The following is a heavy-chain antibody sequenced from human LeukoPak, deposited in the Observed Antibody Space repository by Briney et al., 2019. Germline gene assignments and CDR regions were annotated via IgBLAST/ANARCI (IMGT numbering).Heavy chain of an antibody. J-gene: IGHJ4*02. CDR1: GGTFSSYA. D-gene: IGHD5-18*01. CDR3: ARESARGYSYGLYYFDY. CDR2: IIPILGIA. V-gene: IGHV1-69*04. Sequence: ASVKVSCKASGGTFSSYAISWVRQAPGQGLEWMGRIIPILGIANYAQKFQGRVTITADKSTSTAYMELSSLRSEDTAVYYCARESARGYSYGLYYFDYWGQGTLVTVSS.